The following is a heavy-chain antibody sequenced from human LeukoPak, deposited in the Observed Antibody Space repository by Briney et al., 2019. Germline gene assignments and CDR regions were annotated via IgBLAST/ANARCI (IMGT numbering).Heavy chain of an antibody. CDR2: ISSSGSSI. CDR1: GFSFSDYY. V-gene: IGHV3-11*01. Sequence: GGSLRLSCAASGFSFSDYYMSWIRQAPGKGLEWVSYISSSGSSIYYADSVKGRFTISGDNAKSSLYLQMNSLRAEDTAVYYCAGTEYSTSFGWFDPWGQGTLVTVSS. D-gene: IGHD2/OR15-2a*01. J-gene: IGHJ5*02. CDR3: AGTEYSTSFGWFDP.